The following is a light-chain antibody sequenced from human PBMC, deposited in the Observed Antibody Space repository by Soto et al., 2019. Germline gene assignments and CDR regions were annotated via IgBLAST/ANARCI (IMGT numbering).Light chain of an antibody. V-gene: IGKV1-27*01. CDR3: QNYKRAPIT. CDR1: QGIGIY. Sequence: DIQMTQSPCSLSASVGDRVTITCRASQGIGIYLAWYQQTPGKVPKHLIYGASKLQSGVPSRFSGGGSGTNFTLTISSLQPEDVATYYCQNYKRAPITFGQGTRLEIK. CDR2: GAS. J-gene: IGKJ5*01.